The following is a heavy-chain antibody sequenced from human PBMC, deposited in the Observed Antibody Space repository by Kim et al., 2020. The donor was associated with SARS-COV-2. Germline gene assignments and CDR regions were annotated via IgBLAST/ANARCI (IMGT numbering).Heavy chain of an antibody. Sequence: NYADKFQGRDTITPANSTSPAYMELSSLRSEDTAVYYCAREGGGSCFDYWGQGTLVTVSS. J-gene: IGHJ4*02. CDR3: AREGGGSCFDY. D-gene: IGHD2-15*01. V-gene: IGHV1-69*04.